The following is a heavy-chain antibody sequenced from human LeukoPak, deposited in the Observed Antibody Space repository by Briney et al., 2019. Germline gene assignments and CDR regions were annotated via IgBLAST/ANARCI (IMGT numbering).Heavy chain of an antibody. V-gene: IGHV1-3*01. Sequence: ASVKVSCKAPGYTFTDYTMHWLRQAPGQRLDWMGWINGGSGNTKYSPEFQGRVTIARDTSASTAYMELSSLRSEDTAVHYCANPRYDSSGYYYVDWGQGTLVTASS. CDR3: ANPRYDSSGYYYVD. D-gene: IGHD3-22*01. CDR1: GYTFTDYT. CDR2: INGGSGNT. J-gene: IGHJ4*02.